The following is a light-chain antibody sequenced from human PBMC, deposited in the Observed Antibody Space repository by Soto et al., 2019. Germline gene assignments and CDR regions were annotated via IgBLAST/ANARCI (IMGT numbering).Light chain of an antibody. CDR2: VNN. Sequence: QPVLTQPPSVSGAPGQRVTISCTGSRSNIGAGYDVQWYQQLPGTAPKLLIYVNNNRPSGVPDRFSGSKSGTSASLAITGLQAEDEADYYCQSYDSSLSVVVFGGGTQLTVL. J-gene: IGLJ2*01. CDR3: QSYDSSLSVVV. V-gene: IGLV1-40*01. CDR1: RSNIGAGYD.